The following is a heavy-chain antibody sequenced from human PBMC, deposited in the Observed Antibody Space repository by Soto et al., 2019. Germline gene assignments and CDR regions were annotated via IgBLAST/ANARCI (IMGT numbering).Heavy chain of an antibody. D-gene: IGHD6-6*01. CDR1: GGSISSGGYY. CDR3: ASLYSSSSSWFAP. J-gene: IGHJ5*02. V-gene: IGHV4-31*03. Sequence: PSETLSLTCTVSGGSISSGGYYWSWIRQHPGKGLEWIGYIYYSGSTYYNPSLKSRVTISVDTSKNQFSLKLSSVTAADTAVYYCASLYSSSSSWFAPWGQGTLVTVSS. CDR2: IYYSGST.